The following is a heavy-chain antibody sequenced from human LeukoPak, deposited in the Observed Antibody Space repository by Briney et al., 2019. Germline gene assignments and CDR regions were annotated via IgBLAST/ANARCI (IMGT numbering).Heavy chain of an antibody. D-gene: IGHD3-10*01. V-gene: IGHV1-2*02. J-gene: IGHJ5*02. CDR2: INPNSGGT. CDR3: ARVGRITMVRGNWFDP. CDR1: GYTFTSDY. Sequence: ASVKVSCKASGYTFTSDYMHWGRQAPGKGLEWVGWINPNSGGTNYARKFQGRVTMTRDTSISTAYMELSRLRSDDTAVYYCARVGRITMVRGNWFDPWGQGTLVTVSS.